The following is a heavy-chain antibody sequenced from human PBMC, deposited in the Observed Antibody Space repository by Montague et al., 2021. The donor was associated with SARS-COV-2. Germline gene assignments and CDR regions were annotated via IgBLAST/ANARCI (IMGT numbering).Heavy chain of an antibody. V-gene: IGHV4-59*01. CDR2: IYYSGST. CDR3: ARGGGYYNYGLDV. CDR1: GGSISNYY. D-gene: IGHD3-22*01. Sequence: TLSLTCTVSGGSISNYYWSWIRQPPGRGLEWIGYIYYSGSTDYSPSLRSRVTISLDTSKNQFSLKVTSVTAADTAVYYCARGGGYYNYGLDVWGPGTTVTVSS. J-gene: IGHJ6*02.